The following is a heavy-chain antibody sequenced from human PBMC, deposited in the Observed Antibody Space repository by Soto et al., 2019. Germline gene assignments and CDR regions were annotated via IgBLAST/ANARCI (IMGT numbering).Heavy chain of an antibody. V-gene: IGHV4-31*03. D-gene: IGHD3-22*01. J-gene: IGHJ5*02. CDR1: VASISSGGYY. CDR3: ARESKYDTSGYPPWFAP. CDR2: ISYSGST. Sequence: QVQLQESGPGLVKPSQTLSLTCTVSVASISSGGYYWSWIRQHPGEGLEWIGYISYSGSTSYNPSLQSRVTISVDTSKNQFSLKLSSVTDADTAVYYCARESKYDTSGYPPWFAPWGQGTLVTVSS.